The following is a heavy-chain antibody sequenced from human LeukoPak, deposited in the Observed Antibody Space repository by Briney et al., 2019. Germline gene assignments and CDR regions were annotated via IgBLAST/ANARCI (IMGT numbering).Heavy chain of an antibody. V-gene: IGHV4-39*01. CDR1: GGSISTSTYY. Sequence: SETLSLTCTVSGGSISTSTYYWGWIRQPPGKGLEWIGTICYSGSTYYNPSLKSRVTISVDTSKNQFSLKLSSVTAADTAVYYCARRPPGGWFDPWGQGTLVTVSS. D-gene: IGHD2-15*01. J-gene: IGHJ5*02. CDR2: ICYSGST. CDR3: ARRPPGGWFDP.